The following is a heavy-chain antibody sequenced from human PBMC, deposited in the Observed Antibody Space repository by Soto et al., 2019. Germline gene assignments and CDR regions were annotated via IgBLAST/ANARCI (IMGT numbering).Heavy chain of an antibody. D-gene: IGHD3-22*01. Sequence: GGSLRLSCAASGFTFSNAWMNWVRQAPGKGLEWVGRIKSKTDGGTTDYAAPVKGRFTISRDDSKNTLYLQMNSLKTEDTAVYYCTTAFAYYYDSSGYGIFDYWGQGTLVTVSS. V-gene: IGHV3-15*07. CDR3: TTAFAYYYDSSGYGIFDY. J-gene: IGHJ4*02. CDR1: GFTFSNAW. CDR2: IKSKTDGGTT.